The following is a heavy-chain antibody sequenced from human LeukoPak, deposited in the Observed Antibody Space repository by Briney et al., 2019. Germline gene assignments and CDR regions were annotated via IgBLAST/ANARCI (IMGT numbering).Heavy chain of an antibody. CDR3: ARSSHIAAAGTGPYYYYYYHMDV. J-gene: IGHJ6*03. CDR2: IYYSGST. Sequence: SETLSLTCTVSGGSLSSYYWSWIRQPPGKGLEWIGYIYYSGSTNYNPSLKSRVTISVDTSKNPFSLKLSSVTAADTAVYYCARSSHIAAAGTGPYYYYYYHMDVWGKGTTVTVSS. V-gene: IGHV4-59*01. CDR1: GGSLSSYY. D-gene: IGHD6-13*01.